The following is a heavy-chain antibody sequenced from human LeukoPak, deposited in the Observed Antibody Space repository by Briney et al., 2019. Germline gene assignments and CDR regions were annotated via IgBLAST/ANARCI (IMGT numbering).Heavy chain of an antibody. D-gene: IGHD2-15*01. Sequence: PGGSLRLSCAASGFAFSDYYMNWIRQAPGKGLEWVSYISSSGSTIYYADSVKGRFTISRDNAKNSLYLQMNSLRAEDTAVYYCARARGYCSGGSCYIEYFQHWGQGTLVTVSS. CDR2: ISSSGSTI. J-gene: IGHJ1*01. V-gene: IGHV3-11*01. CDR3: ARARGYCSGGSCYIEYFQH. CDR1: GFAFSDYY.